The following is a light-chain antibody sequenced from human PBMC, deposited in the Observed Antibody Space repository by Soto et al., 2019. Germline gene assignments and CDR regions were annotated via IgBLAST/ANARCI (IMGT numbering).Light chain of an antibody. Sequence: IQLTQSPTTLYASLGDTVTMTCRASQSISRWLSWYQQKAGKAPKLLIYDASTLQSGVASRFSGSMSGTEFTLTITGLQPDDSATYYCKQYNSYWTFGPGTNVDIK. CDR2: DAS. CDR3: KQYNSYWT. V-gene: IGKV1-5*01. J-gene: IGKJ1*01. CDR1: QSISRW.